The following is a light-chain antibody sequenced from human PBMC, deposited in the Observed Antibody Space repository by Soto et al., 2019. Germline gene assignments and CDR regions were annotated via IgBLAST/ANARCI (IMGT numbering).Light chain of an antibody. J-gene: IGKJ5*01. V-gene: IGKV4-1*01. CDR3: QQYHSDPIT. Sequence: DFVMTKSPDSLAVSLAEWPTINCKSSQSVFSSSTNKNYLAWFQQKPGQPPKLLIYWASTRKSGVPDRFSGSGSGTDFTLTITSLQAEDVAVYYCQQYHSDPITFGQGTRLEIK. CDR2: WAS. CDR1: QSVFSSSTNKNY.